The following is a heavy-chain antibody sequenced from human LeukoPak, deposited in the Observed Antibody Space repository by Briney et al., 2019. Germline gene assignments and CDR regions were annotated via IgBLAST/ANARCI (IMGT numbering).Heavy chain of an antibody. CDR3: ARDLRVTAWYHDGFDI. Sequence: ASVKVSCKASGYTFTGYYMLWVRQAPGQGLEWMGWFDPDSGGTNSAQKFRGRVTMTRATSISTAYMELIRLKSDDTAVYSRARDLRVTAWYHDGFDIWGQGTMVTVSS. CDR1: GYTFTGYY. J-gene: IGHJ3*02. D-gene: IGHD6-13*01. V-gene: IGHV1-2*02. CDR2: FDPDSGGT.